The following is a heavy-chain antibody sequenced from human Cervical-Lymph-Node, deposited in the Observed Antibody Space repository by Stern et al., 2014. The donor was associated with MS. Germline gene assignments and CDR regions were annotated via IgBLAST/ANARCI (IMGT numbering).Heavy chain of an antibody. D-gene: IGHD3-10*01. CDR3: VPGSGAFDF. CDR1: GFTFRSFG. CDR2: IDNEETKP. V-gene: IGHV3-30*03. J-gene: IGHJ4*02. Sequence: QVQLVESGGGVVQPGTSLRVSCAASGFTFRSFGMHWVRQAPGKGLEWVSLIDNEETKPNYADSVTGRFVISRDKSKNSLYMQISSLTNDDPAVNYCVPGSGAFDFWGQGTLVIVSS.